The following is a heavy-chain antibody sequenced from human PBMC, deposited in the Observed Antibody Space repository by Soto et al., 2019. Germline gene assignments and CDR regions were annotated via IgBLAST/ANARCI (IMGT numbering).Heavy chain of an antibody. V-gene: IGHV1-18*01. Sequence: QVQLVQSGAEVKKPGASVTVSCKASGYTFTNYGFSWVRQAPGQGLEWMGWISGYNGNTKYAEKFQNRVTMTTDTSTNTAHMERRSLRSDDTAVYYCAREGQAPYYYDGMDVWGQGTAVTVSS. CDR2: ISGYNGNT. CDR3: AREGQAPYYYDGMDV. CDR1: GYTFTNYG. J-gene: IGHJ6*02.